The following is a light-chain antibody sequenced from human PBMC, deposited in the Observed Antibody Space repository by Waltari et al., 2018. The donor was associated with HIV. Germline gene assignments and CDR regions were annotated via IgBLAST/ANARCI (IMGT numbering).Light chain of an antibody. CDR1: SSNIGINY. CDR2: DNN. Sequence: QSVLTQPPSVSAAPGQKVTISCSGSSSNIGINYVSWYQQLPVTAPKPLIYDNNKRPSGIPDRFSGSKSGTSATLGITGLQTGDEADYYCGTWDSSLSAHVVFGGGTKLTVL. V-gene: IGLV1-51*01. CDR3: GTWDSSLSAHVV. J-gene: IGLJ2*01.